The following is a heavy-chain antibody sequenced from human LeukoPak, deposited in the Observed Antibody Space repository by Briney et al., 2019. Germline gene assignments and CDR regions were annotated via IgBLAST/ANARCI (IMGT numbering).Heavy chain of an antibody. CDR1: GGSIGTYY. Sequence: PSETLSLTCTVSGGSIGTYYWSWIRQPPGKGLEGIGYIEYSGSTNYNPSLKSRVTISVDTSKNQFSLNLTSVTAADTAVYYCARDRDTSGYYSGFDYWGQGTLVTVSS. V-gene: IGHV4-59*01. J-gene: IGHJ4*02. CDR3: ARDRDTSGYYSGFDY. CDR2: IEYSGST. D-gene: IGHD3-22*01.